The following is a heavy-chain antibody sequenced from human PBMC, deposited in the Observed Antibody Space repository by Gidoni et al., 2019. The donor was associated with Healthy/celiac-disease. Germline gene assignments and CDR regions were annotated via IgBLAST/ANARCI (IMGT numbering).Heavy chain of an antibody. V-gene: IGHV4-61*02. J-gene: IGHJ5*02. CDR3: ARDIIAAAGSEVLVNWFDP. CDR2: T. D-gene: IGHD6-13*01. Sequence: TNYNPSLKSRVTISVDTSKNQFSLKLSSVTAADTAVYYCARDIIAAAGSEVLVNWFDPWGQGTLVTVSS.